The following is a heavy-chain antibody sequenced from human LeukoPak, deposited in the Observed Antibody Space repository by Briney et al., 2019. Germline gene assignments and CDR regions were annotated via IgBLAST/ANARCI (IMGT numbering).Heavy chain of an antibody. J-gene: IGHJ6*03. V-gene: IGHV3-33*01. CDR1: GFTFSSYG. CDR3: ARRERIGYCSSTSCNNYYYYMDV. D-gene: IGHD2-2*01. Sequence: TGRSLRLSCAASGFTFSSYGMHWVRQAPGKGLEWVAVIWYDGSNKYYADSVKGRFTISRDNSKNTLCLQMNSLRAEDTAVYYCARRERIGYCSSTSCNNYYYYMDVWGKGTTVTVSS. CDR2: IWYDGSNK.